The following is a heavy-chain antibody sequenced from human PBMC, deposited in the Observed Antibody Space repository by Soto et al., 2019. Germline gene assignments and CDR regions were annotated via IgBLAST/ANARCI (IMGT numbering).Heavy chain of an antibody. CDR1: GGSISSYY. CDR2: IYYSGST. CDR3: ASGFSYGYVDY. Sequence: SETLSLTCSVSGGSISSYYWSWIRQPPGKGLEWIGCIYYSGSTNYNPSLKSRVTISVDTSRNQFSLKLNSVTAADTAVYYCASGFSYGYVDYWGQGTLVTVSS. J-gene: IGHJ4*02. D-gene: IGHD5-18*01. V-gene: IGHV4-59*01.